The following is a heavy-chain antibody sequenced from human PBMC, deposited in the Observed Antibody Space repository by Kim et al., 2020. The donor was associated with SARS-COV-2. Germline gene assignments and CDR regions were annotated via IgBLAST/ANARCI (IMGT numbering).Heavy chain of an antibody. CDR2: ISSDGSTK. CDR1: GFTFSRYA. J-gene: IGHJ4*02. V-gene: IGHV3-30-3*02. CDR3: AKRDFWSGYPFDY. D-gene: IGHD3-3*01. Sequence: GGSLRLSCAASGFTFSRYAMHWVRQAPGKGLEWVALISSDGSTKQYVDSVKGRFTISRDNSKNTVYLQMNTLGAEDTAVYYCAKRDFWSGYPFDYWGQGTLVTVSS.